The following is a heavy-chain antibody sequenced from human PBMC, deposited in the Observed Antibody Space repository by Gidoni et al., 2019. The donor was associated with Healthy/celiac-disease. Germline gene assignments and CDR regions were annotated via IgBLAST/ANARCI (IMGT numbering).Heavy chain of an antibody. Sequence: EVELLEAGGGWVQPGGCLRLSCAASGLTLSSYAMSWARQAPGKGLECVSAMSVSGGSTYYADSVKGRFTISRDNSKNTLYLQMNSLSAEDTAVYYCAKVIYGGSGCYYSWYFDLWGRGTLVTVSS. CDR2: MSVSGGST. D-gene: IGHD3-10*01. CDR1: GLTLSSYA. V-gene: IGHV3-23*01. J-gene: IGHJ2*01. CDR3: AKVIYGGSGCYYSWYFDL.